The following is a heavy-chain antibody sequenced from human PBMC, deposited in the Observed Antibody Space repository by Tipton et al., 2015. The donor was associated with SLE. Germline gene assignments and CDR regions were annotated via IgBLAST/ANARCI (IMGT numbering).Heavy chain of an antibody. CDR3: ARASYCSGGSCYPHYFDY. CDR1: GYTFTSYG. CDR2: ISAYNGNT. J-gene: IGHJ4*02. Sequence: QLVQSGAEVKKHGASVKVSCKASGYTFTSYGISWVRQAPGQGLEWMGWISAYNGNTNYAQKLQGRVTMTTDTSTSTAYMELRSLRSDDTAVYYCARASYCSGGSCYPHYFDYWGQGTLVTVSS. V-gene: IGHV1-18*01. D-gene: IGHD2-15*01.